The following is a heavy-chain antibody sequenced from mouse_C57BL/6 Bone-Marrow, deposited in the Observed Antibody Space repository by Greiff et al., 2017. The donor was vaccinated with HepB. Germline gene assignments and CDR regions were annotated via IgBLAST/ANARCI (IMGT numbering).Heavy chain of an antibody. CDR1: GYTFTSYW. V-gene: IGHV1-64*01. D-gene: IGHD2-4*01. Sequence: QVQLKQPGAELVKPGASVKLSCKASGYTFTSYWMHWVKQRPGQGLEWIGMIHPNSGSTNYNEKFKSKATLTVDKSSSTAYRQLSSLTSEDSAVYYCTRRGIYDYALYYWGQGTTLTVSS. CDR2: IHPNSGST. CDR3: TRRGIYDYALYY. J-gene: IGHJ2*01.